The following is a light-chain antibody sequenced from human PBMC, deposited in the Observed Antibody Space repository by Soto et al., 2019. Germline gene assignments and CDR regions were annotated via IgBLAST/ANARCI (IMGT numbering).Light chain of an antibody. Sequence: AIRMTQTPSSFSASTGDRVTITCRASQGISSYLAWHQQNPGKAPKLLIYAASTLQSGVPSRFSGSGSGTDFTLTISCLQSEDFATYYCQQYYSYPRTFGQGTEVDI. V-gene: IGKV1-8*01. CDR3: QQYYSYPRT. J-gene: IGKJ1*01. CDR1: QGISSY. CDR2: AAS.